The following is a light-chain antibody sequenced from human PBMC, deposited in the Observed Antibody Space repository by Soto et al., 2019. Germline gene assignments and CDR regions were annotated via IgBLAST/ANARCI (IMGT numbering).Light chain of an antibody. Sequence: IQMTQSPSTLSASVEDIVTVTGRATQSSNNWFAGYQQKPGKAPKLLVYKASRLESGVPSRFSGSGSGKKFNITISSQQPDDFETYYCQQFHSYPWTFGRGPKVDIK. J-gene: IGKJ1*01. CDR2: KAS. CDR3: QQFHSYPWT. V-gene: IGKV1-5*03. CDR1: QSSNNW.